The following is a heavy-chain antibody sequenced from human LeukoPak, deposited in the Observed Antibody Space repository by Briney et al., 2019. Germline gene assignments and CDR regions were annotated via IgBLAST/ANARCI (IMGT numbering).Heavy chain of an antibody. Sequence: GGSLRLSCAASGFTFNAYAMAWVRQAPGKGLEWVSTISGSGGTTYSADSVKGRFTISRDNSKNILYLQVNSLRAGDTAVYYCAKDYYYDSSGYYYGDAFDIWGQGTMVTVSS. CDR1: GFTFNAYA. CDR3: AKDYYYDSSGYYYGDAFDI. CDR2: ISGSGGTT. J-gene: IGHJ3*02. V-gene: IGHV3-23*01. D-gene: IGHD3-22*01.